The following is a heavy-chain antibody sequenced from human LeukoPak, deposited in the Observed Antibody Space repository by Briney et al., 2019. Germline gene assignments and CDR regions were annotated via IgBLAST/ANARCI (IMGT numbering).Heavy chain of an antibody. V-gene: IGHV3-33*01. J-gene: IGHJ5*02. CDR1: GFSLSSYG. D-gene: IGHD3-9*01. Sequence: PGGSLRLSCAASGFSLSSYGMHWVRQAPGKGLEWVAIIWYDGSTKYYADSVKGRFTISRDNSKNTLYLQMNSLRDEHTAVYYCARGLRYFDWSQNWFDPWGQGTLVTVSS. CDR2: IWYDGSTK. CDR3: ARGLRYFDWSQNWFDP.